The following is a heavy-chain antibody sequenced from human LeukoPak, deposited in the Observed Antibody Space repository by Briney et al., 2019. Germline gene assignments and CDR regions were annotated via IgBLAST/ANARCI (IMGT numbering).Heavy chain of an antibody. V-gene: IGHV1-24*01. CDR2: FDPEDGET. D-gene: IGHD4-23*01. CDR3: ATGVPVTAQINYYYYGMDV. J-gene: IGHJ6*02. Sequence: GASVKVSCTVSGYTLTELSMHWVRQAPGEGLEWMGGFDPEDGETIYAQKFQGRVTMTEDTSTDTAYMELSSLRSEDTAVYYCATGVPVTAQINYYYYGMDVWGQGTTVTVSS. CDR1: GYTLTELS.